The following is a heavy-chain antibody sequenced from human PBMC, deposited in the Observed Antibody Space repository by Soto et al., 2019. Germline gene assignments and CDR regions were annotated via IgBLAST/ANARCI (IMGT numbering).Heavy chain of an antibody. D-gene: IGHD2-2*02. CDR3: ARGDRRSSTSCYIPY. V-gene: IGHV3-21*01. Sequence: GSLRLSCAASGFTFSSYSMNWVRQAPGKGLEWVSSISSSSSYIYYADSVKGRFTISRDNAKNSLYLQMNSLRAEDTAVYYCARGDRRSSTSCYIPYWGQGTLVTVSS. J-gene: IGHJ4*02. CDR1: GFTFSSYS. CDR2: ISSSSSYI.